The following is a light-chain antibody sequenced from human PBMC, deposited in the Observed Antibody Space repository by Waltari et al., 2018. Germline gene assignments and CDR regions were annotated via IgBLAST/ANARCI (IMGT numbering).Light chain of an antibody. CDR3: QQYNSYPVT. V-gene: IGKV1D-16*01. Sequence: DIQMTQSPSSLSASVGDRVTITCRASRDINIWLAWYQQKPEKAPKSLIFGASGLQSGVPSRFSGTGSGTDVTLTISNLQPEDFATYYCQQYNSYPVTFGQGTRVEIK. CDR2: GAS. CDR1: RDINIW. J-gene: IGKJ5*01.